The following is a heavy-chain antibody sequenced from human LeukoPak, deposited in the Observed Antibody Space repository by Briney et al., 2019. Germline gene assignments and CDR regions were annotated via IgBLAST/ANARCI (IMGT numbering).Heavy chain of an antibody. CDR3: ASGPYDSSGYYWFDP. CDR2: IYYSGST. V-gene: IGHV4-39*07. CDR1: GGSISSSSYY. J-gene: IGHJ5*02. D-gene: IGHD3-22*01. Sequence: SETLSLTCTVSGGSISSSSYYWGWIRQPPGKGLEWIGSIYYSGSTYYNSSLKSRVTISVDTSKNQFSLKLSSVTAADTAVYYCASGPYDSSGYYWFDPWGQGTLVTVSS.